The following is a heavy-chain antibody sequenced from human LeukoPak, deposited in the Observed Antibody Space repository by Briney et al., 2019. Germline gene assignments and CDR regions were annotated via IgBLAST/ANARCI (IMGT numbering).Heavy chain of an antibody. J-gene: IGHJ4*02. CDR2: IYYSGST. V-gene: IGHV4-59*01. CDR3: ARDMGSVAGHDY. CDR1: AGSISDYY. D-gene: IGHD6-19*01. Sequence: ASETLSLTCTGSAGSISDYYWSWIRQFPGKGLEWIGYIYYSGSTHYNPSLKSRVTISVDTSKKQFSLKLTSVTAADTAVYYCARDMGSVAGHDYWGQGTLVTVSS.